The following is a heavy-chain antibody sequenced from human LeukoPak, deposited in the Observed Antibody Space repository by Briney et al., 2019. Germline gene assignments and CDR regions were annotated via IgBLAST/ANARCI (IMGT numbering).Heavy chain of an antibody. Sequence: GGSLRLSCAVSGFTVSSNYMSWVRQAPGKGLEWVSVIYSNGGTYYADSVKGRFTISRDNSKNTLYLQLNSLRAEDTAVYYCARLASRSYWGQGTLDTVSS. CDR3: ARLASRSY. CDR2: IYSNGGT. CDR1: GFTVSSNY. J-gene: IGHJ4*02. V-gene: IGHV3-53*01. D-gene: IGHD6-6*01.